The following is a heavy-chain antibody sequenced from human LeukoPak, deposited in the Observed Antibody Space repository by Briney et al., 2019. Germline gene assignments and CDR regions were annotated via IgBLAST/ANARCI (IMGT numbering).Heavy chain of an antibody. D-gene: IGHD1-26*01. CDR3: VKDRGGSPFYGMDV. CDR1: GFTFSSYT. Sequence: GGSLRLSCAASGFTFSSYTMNWVRQAPGKGPEWVSSISSSSTYIYYADSVKGRFTISRDNSKNTLYLPMNSLRAEDTAVYYCVKDRGGSPFYGMDVWGQGTTVTVSS. V-gene: IGHV3-21*04. CDR2: ISSSSTYI. J-gene: IGHJ6*02.